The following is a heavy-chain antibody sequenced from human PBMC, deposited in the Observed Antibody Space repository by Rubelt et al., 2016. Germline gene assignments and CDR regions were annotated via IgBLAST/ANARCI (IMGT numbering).Heavy chain of an antibody. Sequence: EVQLLESGGSLVQPGESLRLSCAASGFTFSSYAMSWVRQAPGKGLEWVSVIYSGGNTNYADSVKGRFTISRDNSKNTLYLQMNSLRAEDTAVYYCAKDMDSSYNYFDYWGQGTLVTVSS. CDR2: IYSGGNT. J-gene: IGHJ4*02. CDR1: GFTFSSYA. D-gene: IGHD6-6*01. CDR3: AKDMDSSYNYFDY. V-gene: IGHV3-23*03.